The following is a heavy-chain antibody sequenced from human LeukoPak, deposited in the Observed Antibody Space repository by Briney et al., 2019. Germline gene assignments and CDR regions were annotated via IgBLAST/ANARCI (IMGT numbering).Heavy chain of an antibody. CDR2: IGTAGDP. Sequence: GGSLRLSCAASGFTFSSYDMHWVRQATGKGLERVSAIGTAGDPYYPGSVKGRFTISRENAKNSLYLQMNSLRAGDTAVYYCARENPEGWFDPWGQGTLVTVSS. V-gene: IGHV3-13*05. CDR1: GFTFSSYD. CDR3: ARENPEGWFDP. J-gene: IGHJ5*02.